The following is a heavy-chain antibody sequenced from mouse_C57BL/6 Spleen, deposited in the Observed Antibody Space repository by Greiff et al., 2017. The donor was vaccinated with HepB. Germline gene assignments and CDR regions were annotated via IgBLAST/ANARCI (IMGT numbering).Heavy chain of an antibody. Sequence: EVQLVESGPGMVKPSQSLSLTCTVTGYSITSGYDWHWIRHFPGNKLEWMGYISYSGSTNYNPSLKSRISITHDTSKNHFFLKLNSVTTEDTATYYCARGRLLRFDYWGQGTTLTVSS. V-gene: IGHV3-1*01. CDR1: GYSITSGYD. CDR3: ARGRLLRFDY. CDR2: ISYSGST. D-gene: IGHD2-3*01. J-gene: IGHJ2*01.